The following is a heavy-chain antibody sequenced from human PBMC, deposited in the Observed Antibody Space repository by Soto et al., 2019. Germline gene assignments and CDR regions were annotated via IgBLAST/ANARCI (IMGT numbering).Heavy chain of an antibody. J-gene: IGHJ4*02. CDR2: INHSGST. Sequence: SETLSLTCAVYGGSFSGYYWSWIRQPPGKGLEWIGEINHSGSTNYNPSLKSRVTISVDTSKNQFSLKLSSVTAADTAVYYCARGLSVTTPSHFDYWGQGTLVTVSS. V-gene: IGHV4-34*01. D-gene: IGHD4-17*01. CDR3: ARGLSVTTPSHFDY. CDR1: GGSFSGYY.